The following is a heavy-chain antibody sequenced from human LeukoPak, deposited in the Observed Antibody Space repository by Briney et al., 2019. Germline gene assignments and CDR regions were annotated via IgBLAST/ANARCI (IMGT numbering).Heavy chain of an antibody. CDR2: IYYSGST. J-gene: IGHJ5*02. CDR3: ARPSRPYCSSTSCYGPYNWFDP. V-gene: IGHV4-39*01. Sequence: PSETLSLTCTVSGGSISSSSYYWGWIRQPPGKGLEWIGSIYYSGSTYYNPSLKSRVTISVDTSKNQLSLKLSSVTAADTAVYYCARPSRPYCSSTSCYGPYNWFDPWGQGTLVTVSS. D-gene: IGHD2-2*01. CDR1: GGSISSSSYY.